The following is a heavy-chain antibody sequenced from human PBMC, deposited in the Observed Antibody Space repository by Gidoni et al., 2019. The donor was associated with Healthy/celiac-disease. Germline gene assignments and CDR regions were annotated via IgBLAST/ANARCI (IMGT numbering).Heavy chain of an antibody. CDR3: ARAPRSYYYYYGMDV. Sequence: QVQLVQSGAEVKKPGASVKGSCQASGGTFSSYAISWVRQAPGQGLEWMGGIIPIFGTANYAQKFQGRVTITADKSTSTAYMELSSLRSEDTAVYYCARAPRSYYYYYGMDVWGQGTTVTVSS. CDR2: IIPIFGTA. V-gene: IGHV1-69*06. J-gene: IGHJ6*02. CDR1: GGTFSSYA.